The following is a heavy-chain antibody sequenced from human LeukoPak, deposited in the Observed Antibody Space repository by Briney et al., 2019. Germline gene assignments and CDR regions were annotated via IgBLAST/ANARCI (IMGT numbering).Heavy chain of an antibody. V-gene: IGHV3-7*01. Sequence: GGSLRLSCAASGFTFSSYWMSWVRQAPGKGLELVATINHYGSEKYCLESVKGRFTISRDNAKHSLYLQIDSLRAEDTAVFYCARDKEVGATLLDCWGQGTLVTVSS. CDR1: GFTFSSYW. J-gene: IGHJ4*02. D-gene: IGHD1-26*01. CDR2: INHYGSEK. CDR3: ARDKEVGATLLDC.